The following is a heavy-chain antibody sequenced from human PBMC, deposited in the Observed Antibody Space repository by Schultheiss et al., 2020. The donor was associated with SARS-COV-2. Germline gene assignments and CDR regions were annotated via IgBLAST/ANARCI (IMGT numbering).Heavy chain of an antibody. V-gene: IGHV4-31*03. CDR3: ARVDYYDSSGYYGIFDY. CDR2: IYYSGST. Sequence: SETLSLTCTVSGGSISRGGYYWSWIRQHPGKGLEWIGYIYYSGSTYYNPSLKRRVTISVDTSKNQFSLKLSSVTAADTAVYYCARVDYYDSSGYYGIFDYWGQGTLVTVSS. J-gene: IGHJ4*02. D-gene: IGHD3-22*01. CDR1: GGSISRGGYY.